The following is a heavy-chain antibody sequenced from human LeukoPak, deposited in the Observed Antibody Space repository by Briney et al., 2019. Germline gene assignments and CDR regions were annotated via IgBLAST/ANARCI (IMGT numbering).Heavy chain of an antibody. CDR3: ARWVYGAYCDY. CDR1: GFTVSSNY. D-gene: IGHD4-17*01. V-gene: IGHV3-66*01. CDR2: IYSGGST. J-gene: IGHJ4*02. Sequence: GGSLRLSCAASGFTVSSNYMSWVRQAPGKGLEWVSVIYSGGSTYYADSVKGRFTISRDNSKNTLYLQMNSLRAEDTAVYYCARWVYGAYCDYWGQGTLVTVSS.